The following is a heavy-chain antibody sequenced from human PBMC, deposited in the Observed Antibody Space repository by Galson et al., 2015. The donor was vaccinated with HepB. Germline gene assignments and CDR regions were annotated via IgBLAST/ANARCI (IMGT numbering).Heavy chain of an antibody. CDR3: ARGDYGGTGGWYFDL. CDR2: ISYDGSNK. D-gene: IGHD4-23*01. Sequence: SLRLSCAASGFTFSSYAMHWVRQAPGKRLEWVAVISYDGSNKYYADSVKGRFTISRDNSKNTLYLQMNSLRAEDTAVYYCARGDYGGTGGWYFDLWGRGTLVTVSS. J-gene: IGHJ2*01. CDR1: GFTFSSYA. V-gene: IGHV3-30-3*01.